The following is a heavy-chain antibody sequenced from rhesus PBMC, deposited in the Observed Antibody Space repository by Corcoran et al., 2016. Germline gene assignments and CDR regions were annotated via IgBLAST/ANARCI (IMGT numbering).Heavy chain of an antibody. J-gene: IGHJ4*01. CDR1: GYSIRSGYY. D-gene: IGHD5-24*01. Sequence: QVQLQESGPGLVKPSETLSLNCAVSGYSIRSGYYWGWIRQPPGKGLEYIGYISGSSGSTYYNPSLKSRVTISKATSKNQFSLKLSSVTAADTAVYYCARQRGGYSWVDYWGQGVLVTVSS. CDR3: ARQRGGYSWVDY. CDR2: ISGSSGST. V-gene: IGHV4-99*01.